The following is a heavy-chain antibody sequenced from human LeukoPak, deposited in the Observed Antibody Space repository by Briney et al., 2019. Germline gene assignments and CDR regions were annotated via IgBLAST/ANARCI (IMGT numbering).Heavy chain of an antibody. CDR2: ISGSGGST. CDR1: GFTFSSYA. V-gene: IGHV3-23*01. Sequence: PGGSLRLSCAASGFTFSSYAMSWVRQAPGKGLDWVSAISGSGGSTYYADSVKGRFTISRDNSKNTLYLQMNSLRAEDTAVYYCAKDRGITMIVGDNWFDPWGQGTLVTVSS. J-gene: IGHJ5*02. D-gene: IGHD3-22*01. CDR3: AKDRGITMIVGDNWFDP.